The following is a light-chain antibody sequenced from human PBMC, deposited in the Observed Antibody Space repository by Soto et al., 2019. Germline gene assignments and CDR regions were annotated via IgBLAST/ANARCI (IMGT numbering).Light chain of an antibody. CDR3: QQYGTSPFT. CDR2: SAS. CDR1: QSVYKNY. V-gene: IGKV3-20*01. J-gene: IGKJ3*01. Sequence: EDVLTQSPGTLSLSPGERAALSCRASQSVYKNYLAWYQQKPGQAPRLLIYSASSRPAGIPDRFSGSGSGTDCTLTITRLEPEDFAVYYCQQYGTSPFTFGPGTKVDIK.